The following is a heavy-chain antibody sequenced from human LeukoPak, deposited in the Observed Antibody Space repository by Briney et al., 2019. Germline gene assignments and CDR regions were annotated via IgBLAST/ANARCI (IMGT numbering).Heavy chain of an antibody. CDR2: INPNSGDT. J-gene: IGHJ5*02. D-gene: IGHD1-7*01. Sequence: ASVTVSFKASGYTFSDYYMHWVRQAPGQGLEWMGWINPNSGDTNYAQKFQGRVTMTRDTSITTAYMELSRLRSDDTAVYYCARDHWKYNNWFDPWGPGTLVTVSS. CDR1: GYTFSDYY. CDR3: ARDHWKYNNWFDP. V-gene: IGHV1-2*02.